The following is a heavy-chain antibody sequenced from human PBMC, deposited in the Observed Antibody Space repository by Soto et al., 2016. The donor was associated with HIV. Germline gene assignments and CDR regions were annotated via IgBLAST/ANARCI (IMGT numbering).Heavy chain of an antibody. D-gene: IGHD3-22*01. CDR3: SRGYDI. CDR1: GFTFSTSW. V-gene: IGHV3-74*01. J-gene: IGHJ4*02. CDR2: ISGGGFNM. Sequence: EVKLVESGGGLIQPGGSLRLSCTASGFTFSTSWMHWVRQGPGKGLVWVARISGGGFNMNYADSVKGRFTISRDNAKDTLYLQMDSLTVEDTAVYYCSRGYDIRGTGTLVTVSS.